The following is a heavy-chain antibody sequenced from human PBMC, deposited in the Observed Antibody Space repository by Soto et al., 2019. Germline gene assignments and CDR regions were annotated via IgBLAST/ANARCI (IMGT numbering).Heavy chain of an antibody. V-gene: IGHV3-9*01. D-gene: IGHD1-26*01. CDR3: AGAAFYLDIVGGTDFDF. CDR2: SSWNGGSM. CDR1: GGNFNNYD. Sequence: PGGSLRLSCKVFGGNFNNYDMHWGRQAPGRGPDRVAASSWNGGSMVYADCVRGHFTISRDNPKTIPEVKMKSLRVEDSAAYYCAGAAFYLDIVGGTDFDFWGQGSMVTVSS. J-gene: IGHJ4*02.